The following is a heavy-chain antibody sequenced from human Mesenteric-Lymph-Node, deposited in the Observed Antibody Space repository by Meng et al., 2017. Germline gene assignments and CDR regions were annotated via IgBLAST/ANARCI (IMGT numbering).Heavy chain of an antibody. CDR3: VRNFDS. CDR2: ISHGGNS. J-gene: IGHJ4*02. Sequence: QVQLQESGPGLVTPSATLSLTCAVSGGSISSTNWWSWVRQPPGKGLDWIAEISHGGNSKYNPSLKSRVTISVDMSKNQVSLKLTSVTAADTAVYFCVRNFDSWGQGTLVTVYS. V-gene: IGHV4-4*02. CDR1: GGSISSTNW.